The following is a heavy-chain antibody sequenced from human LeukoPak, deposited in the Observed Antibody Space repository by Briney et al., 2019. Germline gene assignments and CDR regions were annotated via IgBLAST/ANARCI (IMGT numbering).Heavy chain of an antibody. Sequence: GGSLRLSCAASGFTFSSYAISWVRQAPGKGLEWVSAISGSGGSSYYADSVKGRFTISRDNSKNTLYLQMNSLRAEDTAVYHCARQAGGYYLPFDHWGQGTLVTVSS. CDR1: GFTFSSYA. CDR3: ARQAGGYYLPFDH. V-gene: IGHV3-23*01. D-gene: IGHD3-22*01. J-gene: IGHJ4*02. CDR2: ISGSGGSS.